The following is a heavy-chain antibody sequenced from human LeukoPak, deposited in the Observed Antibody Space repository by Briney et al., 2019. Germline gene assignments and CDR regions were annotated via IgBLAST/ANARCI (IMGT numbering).Heavy chain of an antibody. J-gene: IGHJ4*02. Sequence: YPSETLSLTCTVSGGSISSNSYYWGWIRQPPGKGLEWIGYIYYSGSTNYNPSLKSRVTISVDTSKNQFSLKLSSVTAADTAVYYCARRYYDSFSGGFDYWGQGTLVTVSS. CDR1: GGSISSNSYY. CDR3: ARRYYDSFSGGFDY. D-gene: IGHD3-22*01. CDR2: IYYSGST. V-gene: IGHV4-61*05.